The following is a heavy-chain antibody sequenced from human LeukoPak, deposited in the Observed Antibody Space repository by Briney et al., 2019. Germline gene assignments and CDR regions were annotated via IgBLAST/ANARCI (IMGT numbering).Heavy chain of an antibody. J-gene: IGHJ4*02. V-gene: IGHV1-69*13. D-gene: IGHD2-2*01. CDR1: GGTFSSYA. Sequence: SVKVSCNASGGTFSSYAISLVRQAPGQGLEWMGGIIPIFGTANYAQKFQGRVTITADESTSTAYMELSRLRSVDTAVYYCARAESPSTYCSSTSCYYFDCWGQGTLVTVSS. CDR3: ARAESPSTYCSSTSCYYFDC. CDR2: IIPIFGTA.